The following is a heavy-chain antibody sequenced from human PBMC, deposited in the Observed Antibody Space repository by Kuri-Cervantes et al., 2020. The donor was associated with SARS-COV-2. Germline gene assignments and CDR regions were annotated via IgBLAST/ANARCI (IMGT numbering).Heavy chain of an antibody. Sequence: GESLKISCSASGFTFNAYSMHWVRQAPGKGLEYVSAISSNGETTYYADSVKGRFIISRDNSKNRMYLQMDSLRSEDTAVYYCARRATVSYYALDVWGPGTTVTVSS. V-gene: IGHV3-64*04. CDR2: ISSNGETT. CDR3: ARRATVSYYALDV. J-gene: IGHJ6*02. D-gene: IGHD4-17*01. CDR1: GFTFNAYS.